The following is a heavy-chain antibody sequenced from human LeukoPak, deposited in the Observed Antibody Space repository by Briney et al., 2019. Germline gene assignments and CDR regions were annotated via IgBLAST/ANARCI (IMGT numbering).Heavy chain of an antibody. J-gene: IGHJ4*02. CDR3: AREPTEWELPYQYYFDY. D-gene: IGHD1-26*01. Sequence: PGRSLRLSCAASGFTFDDYAMHWVRQAPGKGLEWVSGISWNSGSIGYADSVKGRFTISRDNAKNSLYLQMNSLRAEDTAVYYCAREPTEWELPYQYYFDYWGQGTLVTVSS. V-gene: IGHV3-9*01. CDR1: GFTFDDYA. CDR2: ISWNSGSI.